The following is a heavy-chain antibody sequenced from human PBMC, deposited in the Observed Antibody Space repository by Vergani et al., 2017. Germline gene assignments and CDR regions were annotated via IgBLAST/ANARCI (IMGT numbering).Heavy chain of an antibody. CDR3: FYDFLAGYDSGDV. D-gene: IGHD3-9*01. J-gene: IGHJ6*03. CDR1: GLTFSDSA. CDR2: IRDKAYNYAT. Sequence: EVHLVESGGGLVQPGESLKLSCATSGLTFSDSAIHWVRQTSGKGLEWIGRIRDKAYNYATVYAVSVKGRFTISRDDSKNTAYLQLNGLTTEDTAVYYCFYDFLAGYDSGDVWGKGTTVTVSS. V-gene: IGHV3-73*02.